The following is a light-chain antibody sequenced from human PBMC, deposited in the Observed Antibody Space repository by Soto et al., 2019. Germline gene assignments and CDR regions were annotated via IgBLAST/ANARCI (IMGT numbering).Light chain of an antibody. CDR3: HQYASSPLT. J-gene: IGKJ4*01. V-gene: IGKV3-20*01. CDR2: DAS. Sequence: EIVLTQSPGTLSVSPRERATLSCRASQSIGRNYLAWYQQKPGQAPRLLIYDASSRASGIPDRFSGSASGTDFTLTISRLEPEDFAVYYCHQYASSPLTFGGGAKVETK. CDR1: QSIGRNY.